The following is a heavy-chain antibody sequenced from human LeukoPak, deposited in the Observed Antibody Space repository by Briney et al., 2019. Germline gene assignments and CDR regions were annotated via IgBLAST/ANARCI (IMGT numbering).Heavy chain of an antibody. J-gene: IGHJ6*02. Sequence: PGGPLRLSCAASGFTFSSYEMNWVRQAPGKGLEWVSYISSSGFTIYYADSVKGRFTISRDNAKNSLYLQMNSLRAEDTAVYYCARDKICSSTSCVYYYGMDVWGQGTTVTVSS. CDR2: ISSSGFTI. CDR1: GFTFSSYE. CDR3: ARDKICSSTSCVYYYGMDV. D-gene: IGHD2-2*01. V-gene: IGHV3-48*03.